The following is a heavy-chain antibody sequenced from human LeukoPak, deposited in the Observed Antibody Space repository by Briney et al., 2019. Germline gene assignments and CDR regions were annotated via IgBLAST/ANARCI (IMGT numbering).Heavy chain of an antibody. CDR1: GGSISSYY. V-gene: IGHV4-59*01. J-gene: IGHJ4*02. D-gene: IGHD2-2*02. CDR2: IYYSGST. Sequence: SETLSLTCTVSGGSISSYYWSWIRQPPGKGLEWIGYIYYSGSTNYNPSLNSRVTISVDTPKNQFSLRLRSVTAADTAVYYCARVRVVPAAISPRFDYWGQGTLVTVSS. CDR3: ARVRVVPAAISPRFDY.